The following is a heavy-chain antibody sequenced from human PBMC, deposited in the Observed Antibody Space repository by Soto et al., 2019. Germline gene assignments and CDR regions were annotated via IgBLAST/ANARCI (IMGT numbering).Heavy chain of an antibody. D-gene: IGHD6-19*01. CDR3: ARGYRSYCSGLGVYYFDY. J-gene: IGHJ4*02. CDR2: INHSGST. CDR1: GGSFSGYY. Sequence: SETLSLTCAVYGGSFSGYYWSWIRQPPGKGLEWIGEINHSGSTNYNPSLKSRLTISVDTSKNQFSLKLSSVTAADTAVYYCARGYRSYCSGLGVYYFDYWGQGTLVTVSS. V-gene: IGHV4-34*01.